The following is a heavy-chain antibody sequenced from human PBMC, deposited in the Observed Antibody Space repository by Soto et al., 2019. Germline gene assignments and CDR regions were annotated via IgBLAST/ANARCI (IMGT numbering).Heavy chain of an antibody. D-gene: IGHD2-15*01. V-gene: IGHV5-51*01. CDR2: IYPGDSDT. CDR3: ARVQRFCSGGTCYVRFFDY. J-gene: IGHJ4*02. CDR1: GYTFASYW. Sequence: GESLKISCKGSGYTFASYWIAWVRQMPGKGLQWMGIIYPGDSDTRYSPSFQGLVTISADKSINTASLQWSSLEASDTAMYYCARVQRFCSGGTCYVRFFDYWGQGTLVTVSS.